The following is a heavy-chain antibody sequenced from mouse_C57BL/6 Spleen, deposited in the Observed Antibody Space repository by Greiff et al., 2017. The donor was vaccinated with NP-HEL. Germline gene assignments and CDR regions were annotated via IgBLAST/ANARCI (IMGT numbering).Heavy chain of an antibody. J-gene: IGHJ2*01. CDR1: GFSLSTSGMG. V-gene: IGHV8-12*01. CDR3: ARDRIYYGSSYWYFDY. D-gene: IGHD1-1*01. Sequence: QVTLKVSGPGILQSSQSLSLTCSFSGFSLSTSGMGVSWIRQPSGKGLEWLAHIYWVDDKRYNPSLKSRLTISKDTSRNQVFLKITSVDTADTATYYCARDRIYYGSSYWYFDYWGQGTTLTVSS. CDR2: IYWVDDK.